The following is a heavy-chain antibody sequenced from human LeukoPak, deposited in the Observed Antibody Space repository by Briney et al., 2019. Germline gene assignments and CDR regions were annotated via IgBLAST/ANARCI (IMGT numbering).Heavy chain of an antibody. CDR3: ARPDYDYLTGALGGHYLDV. CDR1: GFTFSSYS. Sequence: GGSLRLSCAASGFTFSSYSMNWVRQAPGKGLEWVSYISSSSSTIYYADSVKGRFTLSRDNAKNSLYLQMDSLRAEDTAVYYCARPDYDYLTGALGGHYLDVWGKGTTVTVSS. J-gene: IGHJ6*03. D-gene: IGHD3-9*01. CDR2: ISSSSSTI. V-gene: IGHV3-48*04.